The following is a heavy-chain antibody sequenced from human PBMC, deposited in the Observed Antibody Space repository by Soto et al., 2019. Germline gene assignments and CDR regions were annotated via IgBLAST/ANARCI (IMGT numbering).Heavy chain of an antibody. V-gene: IGHV3-30*18. CDR2: ISYDGSNK. Sequence: QVQLVESGGGVVQPGRSLRLSCAASGFTFSSYGMHWVRQAPGKGLEWVAVISYDGSNKYYADSVKGRFTISRDNSKNTLYLQMNSLRAEDTAVYYCAKDTFPIVDGPYYFDYWGQGTLVTVSS. J-gene: IGHJ4*02. CDR3: AKDTFPIVDGPYYFDY. CDR1: GFTFSSYG. D-gene: IGHD1-26*01.